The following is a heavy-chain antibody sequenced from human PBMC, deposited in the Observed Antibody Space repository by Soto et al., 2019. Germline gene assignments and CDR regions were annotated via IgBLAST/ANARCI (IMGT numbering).Heavy chain of an antibody. D-gene: IGHD5-12*01. CDR1: DYTFTSFG. V-gene: IGHV1-18*01. CDR2: ISGYNGNT. CDR3: ARVAGGYDQIYYGMDV. Sequence: GASVKVSCKASDYTFTSFGISWVRQAPGQGLECMGWISGYNGNTNYAQKFQGRVTMTTDTSTRTAYMELRSLRSDDTAVYYCARVAGGYDQIYYGMDVWGQGTTVTVS. J-gene: IGHJ6*02.